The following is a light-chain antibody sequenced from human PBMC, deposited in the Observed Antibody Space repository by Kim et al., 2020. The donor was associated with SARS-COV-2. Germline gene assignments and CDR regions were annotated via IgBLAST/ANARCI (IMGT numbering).Light chain of an antibody. V-gene: IGKV3-20*01. J-gene: IGKJ2*01. CDR1: QSVCSHC. CDR2: SGS. CDR3: QQYGIAPAYT. Sequence: EIVLTRSPGTLSLSPGERATLSCRTSQSVCSHCLAWYQQKPGQAPRLLIYSGSNRATGIPDSFSGRGSGTDCTLTNSKLEPEDFVVYYLQQYGIAPAYTCGQGTTLEI.